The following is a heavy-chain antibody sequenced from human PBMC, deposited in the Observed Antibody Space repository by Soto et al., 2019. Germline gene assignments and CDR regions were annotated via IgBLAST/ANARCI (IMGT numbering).Heavy chain of an antibody. J-gene: IGHJ4*02. CDR1: GFTFSSYD. V-gene: IGHV3-13*01. CDR3: ARGGYDILTGAEYYFDY. Sequence: GGTLRLSCAVSGFTFSSYDKHWVRIPTGRGLERVSAIGTAGDTYYPGYVKGRFTISRENAKTSLYLQMNSLRAGDTAVYYCARGGYDILTGAEYYFDYWGQGTLVTVSS. D-gene: IGHD3-9*01. CDR2: IGTAGDT.